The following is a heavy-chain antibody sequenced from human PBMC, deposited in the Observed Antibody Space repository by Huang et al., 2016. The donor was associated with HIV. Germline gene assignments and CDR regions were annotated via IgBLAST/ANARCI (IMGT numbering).Heavy chain of an antibody. CDR3: ARDLPFHYYGSRGWDL. J-gene: IGHJ5*02. Sequence: QVQLVQSGTEVKKPGASVKVSCKASGYTFTSYGITWVRQAPGQGLEWMGWISGYNANTKYAQKFQDRLAMTADTSTNTADMELRNLKSDDAAVYYCARDLPFHYYGSRGWDLWGQGTLVTVSS. V-gene: IGHV1-18*04. CDR2: ISGYNANT. D-gene: IGHD3-22*01. CDR1: GYTFTSYG.